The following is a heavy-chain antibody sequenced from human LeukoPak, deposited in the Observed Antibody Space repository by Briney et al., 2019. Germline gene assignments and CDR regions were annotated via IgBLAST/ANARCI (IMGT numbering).Heavy chain of an antibody. D-gene: IGHD2-2*01. V-gene: IGHV1-2*02. Sequence: ASVKVSCKASGYTLTGYYMHWVRQAPGQGLEWMGWINPNSGGTNYAQKFRGRVTMTRDTSISTAYMELSRLRSDDTAVYYCARVKSGRYCSSTSCYLGWFDPWGQGTLVTVSS. CDR3: ARVKSGRYCSSTSCYLGWFDP. J-gene: IGHJ5*02. CDR2: INPNSGGT. CDR1: GYTLTGYY.